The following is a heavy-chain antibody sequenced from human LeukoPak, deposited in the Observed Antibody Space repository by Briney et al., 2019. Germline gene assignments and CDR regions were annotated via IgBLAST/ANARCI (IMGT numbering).Heavy chain of an antibody. V-gene: IGHV3-48*01. CDR1: GFTFHTYS. J-gene: IGHJ6*03. CDR2: ISTSSSTI. CDR3: ATAPNSYYYYMDF. Sequence: PGGSLRLSCAASGFTFHTYSMNWVRQAPGKGLEGVSYISTSSSTIYYADSVKGRFTISRDNAKNSLYLQMHGLRGDDTATYFCATAPNSYYYYMDFWGKGTTVTVSS.